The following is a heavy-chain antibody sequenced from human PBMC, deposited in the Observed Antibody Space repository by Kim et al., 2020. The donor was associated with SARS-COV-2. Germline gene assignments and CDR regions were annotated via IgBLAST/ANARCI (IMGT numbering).Heavy chain of an antibody. V-gene: IGHV3-53*01. CDR3: ARVSSGYITN. D-gene: IGHD3-16*02. J-gene: IGHJ4*02. Sequence: TYYADSVKGRLTISRDNSKNTLYLQMNSLRAEDTAVYYCARVSSGYITNWGQGTLVTVSS. CDR2: T.